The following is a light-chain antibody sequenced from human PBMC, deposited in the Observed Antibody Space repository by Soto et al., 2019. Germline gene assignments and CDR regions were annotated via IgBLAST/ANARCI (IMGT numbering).Light chain of an antibody. Sequence: DIQMTQSPSALSASVGDSVTITCRASQTIGNWLAWYQQKPGKVPKLLVYKASSLESGVPSRFSGSGSGTEFTLTINSLQPDDFATYYCHQYSSDSAFGAGTKVDIK. CDR3: HQYSSDSA. CDR2: KAS. CDR1: QTIGNW. J-gene: IGKJ3*01. V-gene: IGKV1-5*03.